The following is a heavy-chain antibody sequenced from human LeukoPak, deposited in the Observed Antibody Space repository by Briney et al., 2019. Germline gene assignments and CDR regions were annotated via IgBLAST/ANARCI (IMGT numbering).Heavy chain of an antibody. CDR1: GYTFTSYG. V-gene: IGHV1-18*01. D-gene: IGHD6-19*01. CDR2: ISAYNDNT. Sequence: ASVKVSCKASGYTFTSYGISWVRQAPGQGLEWMGWISAYNDNTNYAQKVQGRVTMTTGTSTSTAYMELRSLRSDDTAVYYCTRDFWSSGWLMFDYWGQGTLVTVSS. CDR3: TRDFWSSGWLMFDY. J-gene: IGHJ4*02.